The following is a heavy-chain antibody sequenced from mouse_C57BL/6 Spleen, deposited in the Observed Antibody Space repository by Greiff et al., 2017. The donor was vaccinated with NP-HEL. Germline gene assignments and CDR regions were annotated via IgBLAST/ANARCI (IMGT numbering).Heavy chain of an antibody. CDR1: GYTFTDYN. CDR3: ARRIYYGYGYFDV. J-gene: IGHJ1*03. V-gene: IGHV1-18*01. CDR2: INPNNGGT. Sequence: EVQLQQSGPELVKPGASVKIPCKASGYTFTDYNMDWVKQSHGKSLEWIGDINPNNGGTNYNQKFKGKAPLTVDKSSSTAYMELRSLTSEDTAVYYCARRIYYGYGYFDVWGTGTTVTVSS. D-gene: IGHD2-1*01.